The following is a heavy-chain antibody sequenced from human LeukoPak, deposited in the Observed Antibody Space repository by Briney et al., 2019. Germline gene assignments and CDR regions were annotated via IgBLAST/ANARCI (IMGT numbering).Heavy chain of an antibody. V-gene: IGHV1-18*01. Sequence: ASVKVSCKASGYTFTSYGISWVRQAPGQGLEWMGWISAYNDNTNYSQKFQGRVTITTDESTSTAYMELSSLRSEDTAVYYCARVAGPDFAYDSSGYPTDWFDPWGQGTLVTVSS. CDR3: ARVAGPDFAYDSSGYPTDWFDP. CDR2: ISAYNDNT. CDR1: GYTFTSYG. D-gene: IGHD3-22*01. J-gene: IGHJ5*02.